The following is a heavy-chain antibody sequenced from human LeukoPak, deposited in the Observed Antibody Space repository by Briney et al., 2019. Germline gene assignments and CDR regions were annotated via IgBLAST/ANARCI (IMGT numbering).Heavy chain of an antibody. CDR3: ARDPPFYYFDF. CDR1: GGSISSGGYY. J-gene: IGHJ4*02. Sequence: PSETLSLTCTVSGGSISSGGYYWSWIRQHPGKGLEWIGYIYYSGSTYYNPSLKSRVTISVDTSKNQFSLKLSSVTAADTAVYYCARDPPFYYFDFWGQGTLVTVSS. V-gene: IGHV4-31*03. CDR2: IYYSGST.